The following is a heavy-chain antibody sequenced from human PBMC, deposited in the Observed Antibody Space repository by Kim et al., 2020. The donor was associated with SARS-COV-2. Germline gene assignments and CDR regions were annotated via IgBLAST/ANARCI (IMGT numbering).Heavy chain of an antibody. CDR1: GFTFSSYG. J-gene: IGHJ4*01. D-gene: IGHD5-12*01. Sequence: GGSLRLSCAASGFTFSSYGMHWVRQAPGKGLEWVAVISYDGSNKYYADSVKGRFTISRDNSKNTLHLQMNSLRAEDTAVYYCAKDQRGYSGYRLYAADY. CDR3: AKDQRGYSGYRLYAADY. V-gene: IGHV3-30*18. CDR2: ISYDGSNK.